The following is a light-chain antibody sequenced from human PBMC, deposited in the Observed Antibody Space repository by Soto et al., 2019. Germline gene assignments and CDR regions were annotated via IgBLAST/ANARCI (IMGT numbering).Light chain of an antibody. CDR2: DVT. CDR1: SSDVGGYNY. Sequence: QSVVTRPAYVSRSPGRSITISCTGTSSDVGGYNYVSWYQQHPVKAPKLMIYDVTNRPSGVSDRFSGSKSGNTASLTISGLQAEDEADYYCSSYTSSSTPYVFGTGTKVTVL. J-gene: IGLJ1*01. V-gene: IGLV2-14*01. CDR3: SSYTSSSTPYV.